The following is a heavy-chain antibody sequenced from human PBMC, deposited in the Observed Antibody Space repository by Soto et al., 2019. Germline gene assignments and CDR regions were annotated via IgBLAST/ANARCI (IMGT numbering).Heavy chain of an antibody. CDR2: IYPGDSDT. Sequence: GESLKISCKGSGYSFTSYWIGWVRQMPGKGLEWMGIIYPGDSDTRYSPSFQGQVTISADKSISTAYLQWSSLKASDTAMYYCARHEEAAAGKRSAFDIWGQGTMVTVSS. D-gene: IGHD6-13*01. CDR1: GYSFTSYW. J-gene: IGHJ3*02. CDR3: ARHEEAAAGKRSAFDI. V-gene: IGHV5-51*01.